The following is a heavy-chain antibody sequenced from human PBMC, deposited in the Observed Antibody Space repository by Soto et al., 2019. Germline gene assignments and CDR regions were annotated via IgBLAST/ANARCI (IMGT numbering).Heavy chain of an antibody. J-gene: IGHJ5*02. D-gene: IGHD6-13*01. Sequence: SETLSLTCAVYGGSFSGYYWSWIRQPPGKGLEWIGEINHSGSTNYNPSLKSRVTISVDTSKNQFSLKLSSVTAADTAVYYCARVTVYSSSWYAIFWFEPWGQGTLVTVSS. CDR2: INHSGST. CDR1: GGSFSGYY. CDR3: ARVTVYSSSWYAIFWFEP. V-gene: IGHV4-34*01.